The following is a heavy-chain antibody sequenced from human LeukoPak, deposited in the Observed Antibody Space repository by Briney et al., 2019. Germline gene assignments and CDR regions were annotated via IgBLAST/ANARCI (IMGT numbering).Heavy chain of an antibody. V-gene: IGHV3-48*03. CDR1: GFTFSSYE. Sequence: PGGSLRLSCAASGFTFSSYEMHWVRRAPGKGLEWVSYISSSGSTIYYADSVKGRFTISRDNAKNSLYLQMNSLRAEDTAVYSCARGADGVSSNSRGWFDPWGQGTLVTVSS. J-gene: IGHJ5*02. D-gene: IGHD2-15*01. CDR3: ARGADGVSSNSRGWFDP. CDR2: ISSSGSTI.